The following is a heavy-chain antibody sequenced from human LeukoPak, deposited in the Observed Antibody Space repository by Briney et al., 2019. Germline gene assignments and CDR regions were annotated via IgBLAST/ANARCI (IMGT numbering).Heavy chain of an antibody. CDR1: GYTFTSYG. Sequence: ASVKVSCKASGYTFTSYGISWVRQAPGQGLEWMGWISAYNGNTNYAQKLQGRVTMTTDTSTSTAYMELRSLRSDDTAVYYCARDDGMVYVKFVDFWGQGTPVTVSS. CDR3: ARDDGMVYVKFVDF. J-gene: IGHJ4*02. V-gene: IGHV1-18*01. D-gene: IGHD2-8*01. CDR2: ISAYNGNT.